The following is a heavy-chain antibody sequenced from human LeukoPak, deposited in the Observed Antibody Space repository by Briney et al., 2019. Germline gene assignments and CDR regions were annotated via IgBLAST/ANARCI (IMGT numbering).Heavy chain of an antibody. J-gene: IGHJ4*02. Sequence: SETLSLTCTVSGGSISSSSYYWGWIRQPPGKGLEWIGSIYYSGSTYYNPSLKSRVTISVDTSKNQFSLKLSSVTAADTAVYYCARERPDYYGSGSPHFDYWGQGTLVTVSS. V-gene: IGHV4-39*07. D-gene: IGHD3-10*01. CDR1: GGSISSSSYY. CDR2: IYYSGST. CDR3: ARERPDYYGSGSPHFDY.